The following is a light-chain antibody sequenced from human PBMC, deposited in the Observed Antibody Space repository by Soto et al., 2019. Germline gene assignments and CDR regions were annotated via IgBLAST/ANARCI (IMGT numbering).Light chain of an antibody. V-gene: IGKV1-9*01. Sequence: IQLTQSPSSLSASVGDGVTIPCRASQGISNFLAWYKQKPGKAPKLLIYAASTLQSGVPSRFSGSGSGTDFTLTISSLQPEDFATYYCQQLESYPSTFGGGTKVDIK. CDR2: AAS. CDR3: QQLESYPST. CDR1: QGISNF. J-gene: IGKJ4*01.